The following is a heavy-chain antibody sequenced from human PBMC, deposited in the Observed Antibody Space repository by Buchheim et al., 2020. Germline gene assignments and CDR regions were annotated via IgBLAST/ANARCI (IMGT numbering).Heavy chain of an antibody. J-gene: IGHJ4*02. CDR3: ARGRGNRYYYDSSGTAYFDY. V-gene: IGHV4-31*03. CDR2: IYYSGST. Sequence: QVQLQESGPGLVKPSQTLSLTCTASGGSISSGGYYWSWIRQHPGKGLEWIGYIYYSGSTYYNPSLKSRVTISVDTSKNQFSLKLSSVTAADTAVYYCARGRGNRYYYDSSGTAYFDYWGQGTL. CDR1: GGSISSGGYY. D-gene: IGHD3-22*01.